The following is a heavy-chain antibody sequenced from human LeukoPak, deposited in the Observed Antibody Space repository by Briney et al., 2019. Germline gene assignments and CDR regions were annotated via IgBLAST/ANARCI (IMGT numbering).Heavy chain of an antibody. Sequence: GGTLRLSCAASGFTFSSYGMSWVRQAPGKGLGWVSGNTVSGGNTHYADSVKGRFTISRDNSKNTLYLQMSSLRAEDTAVYYCARTDRTGALGRFRMRSDAFDIWGQGTMVTVSS. CDR3: ARTDRTGALGRFRMRSDAFDI. CDR2: NTVSGGNT. CDR1: GFTFSSYG. J-gene: IGHJ3*02. D-gene: IGHD3-16*01. V-gene: IGHV3-23*01.